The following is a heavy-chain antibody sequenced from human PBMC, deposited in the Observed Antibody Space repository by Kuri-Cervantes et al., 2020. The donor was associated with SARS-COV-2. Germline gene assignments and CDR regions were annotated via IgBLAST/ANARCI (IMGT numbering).Heavy chain of an antibody. Sequence: GESLKISCAASGFPFNDYYFTWIRQAPGKGLEWVSSIRPSGGSKFYADSVKGRFTISRDDAKSSVYLQMNSLRAEDTAVYWVTARDIFWSGVDAFDIWGQGTMVTVSS. CDR1: GFPFNDYY. D-gene: IGHD3-3*01. V-gene: IGHV3-11*01. CDR2: IRPSGGSK. CDR3: TARDIFWSGVDAFDI. J-gene: IGHJ3*02.